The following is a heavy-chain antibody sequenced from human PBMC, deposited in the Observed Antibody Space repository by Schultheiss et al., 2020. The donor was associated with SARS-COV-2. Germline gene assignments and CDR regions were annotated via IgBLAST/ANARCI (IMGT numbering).Heavy chain of an antibody. CDR2: ISNSGSIT. D-gene: IGHD5-12*01. CDR3: ARDLEGYSGYEFPSY. J-gene: IGHJ4*02. Sequence: GGSLRLSCVASGFNFNSYEMNWVRQSPGKGLEWLSSISNSGSITYYADSVKGRFTISRDNSKNTLYLQMNSLRAEDTAVYYCARDLEGYSGYEFPSYWGQGTLVTVSS. CDR1: GFNFNSYE. V-gene: IGHV3-48*03.